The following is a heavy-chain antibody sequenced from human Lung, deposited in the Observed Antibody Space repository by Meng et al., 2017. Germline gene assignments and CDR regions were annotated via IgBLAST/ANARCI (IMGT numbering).Heavy chain of an antibody. CDR2: INHSGST. CDR1: GGSFSDYY. CDR3: ARGPTTMAHDFDY. J-gene: IGHJ4*02. Sequence: QLQRQRWGQVLLKPSETLSLPVVVSGGSFSDYYWSWIRQPPGKGREWIGEINHSGSTNYNPSLESRATISVDTSQNNLSLKLSSVTAADSAVYYCARGPTTMAHDFDYWGQGTLVTVSS. V-gene: IGHV4-34*01. D-gene: IGHD4-11*01.